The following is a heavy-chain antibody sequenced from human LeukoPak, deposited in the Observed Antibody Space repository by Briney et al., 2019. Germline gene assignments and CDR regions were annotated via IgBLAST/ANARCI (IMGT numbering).Heavy chain of an antibody. CDR2: IYFSGGT. J-gene: IGHJ3*01. D-gene: IGHD1-1*01. CDR1: GGSLSNHY. CDR3: AREGTAGTTYAPLDVFDP. V-gene: IGHV4-59*11. Sequence: PSETLSLTCTVSGGSLSNHYWSWIRQPPGKGLEWIGYIYFSGGTSYNPSLENRVTISLDSPKNQFSLKLTSVTAADTAVYYCAREGTAGTTYAPLDVFDPWGQGTMVTVPS.